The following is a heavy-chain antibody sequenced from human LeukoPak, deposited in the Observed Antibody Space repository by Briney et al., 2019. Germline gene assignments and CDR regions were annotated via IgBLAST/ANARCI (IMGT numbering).Heavy chain of an antibody. D-gene: IGHD3-10*01. Sequence: ASVKVSCKASGYTFTSYDISWVRQAPGQGLEWMGWMNPNSGNTGYAQKFQGRVTMTRNTSISTAYMELSSLRSEDTAVYYCARDPDYYGSGSSDTDYWGQGTLVTVSS. CDR2: MNPNSGNT. V-gene: IGHV1-8*01. CDR1: GYTFTSYD. CDR3: ARDPDYYGSGSSDTDY. J-gene: IGHJ4*02.